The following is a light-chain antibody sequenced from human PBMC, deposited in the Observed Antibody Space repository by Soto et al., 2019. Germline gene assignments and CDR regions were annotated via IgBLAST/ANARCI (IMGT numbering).Light chain of an antibody. V-gene: IGLV2-8*01. Sequence: QSVLTQPPSASGSPGQSVTISCTGTSSDVGGYNYVSWYQQHPGKAPKLMIYEVSKRPSGVPDRFSGSKSGNTASLTVSGLQAEDEADYYCSSYAGSNNPYVLGTGTKVTV. CDR3: SSYAGSNNPYV. CDR1: SSDVGGYNY. CDR2: EVS. J-gene: IGLJ1*01.